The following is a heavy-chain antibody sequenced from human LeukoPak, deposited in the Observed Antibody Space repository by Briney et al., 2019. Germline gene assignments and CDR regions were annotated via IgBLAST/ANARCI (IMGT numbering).Heavy chain of an antibody. CDR1: GFTFSNAW. CDR2: IRSKANSYET. D-gene: IGHD5-18*01. J-gene: IGHJ4*02. V-gene: IGHV3-73*01. CDR3: ARLNRYSYGANFDY. Sequence: PGGSLRLSCAASGFTFSNAWMSWVRQAPGKGLEWVGRIRSKANSYETQYAASLKGRFTISRDDPKNTAYLQMNSLKNEDTAVYYCARLNRYSYGANFDYWGQGTLVTVSS.